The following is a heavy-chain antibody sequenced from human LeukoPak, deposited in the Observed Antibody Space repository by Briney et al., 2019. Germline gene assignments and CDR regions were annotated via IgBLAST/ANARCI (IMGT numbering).Heavy chain of an antibody. D-gene: IGHD6-25*01. CDR3: GLSGNYYYYYMDV. CDR1: GGTFRTFA. J-gene: IGHJ6*03. CDR2: IIPTFGIP. Sequence: WASVKVSCKASGGTFRTFAISWVRQAPGQGLEWMGGIIPTFGIPDSAQKFQGRLTITADESTTTAYMELSSLRSDDTAIYYCGLSGNYYYYYMDVWGKGTTVTISS. V-gene: IGHV1-69*13.